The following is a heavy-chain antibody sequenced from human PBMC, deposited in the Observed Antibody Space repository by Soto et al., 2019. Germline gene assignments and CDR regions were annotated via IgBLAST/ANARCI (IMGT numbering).Heavy chain of an antibody. CDR1: GGSISSGDYY. J-gene: IGHJ4*02. Sequence: SETLSLTCTVSGGSISSGDYYWSWIRQPPGKGLEWIGYIYYSGSTYYNPSLKSRVTISVDTSKNQFSLKLSSVTAADTAVYYCAAGPNLYFFDYSGQGTLVTVSS. CDR2: IYYSGST. D-gene: IGHD6-13*01. V-gene: IGHV4-30-4*01. CDR3: AAGPNLYFFDY.